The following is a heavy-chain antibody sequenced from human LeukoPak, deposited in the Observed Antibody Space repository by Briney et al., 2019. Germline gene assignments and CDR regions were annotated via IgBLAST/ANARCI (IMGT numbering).Heavy chain of an antibody. Sequence: GGSLRLSCAASGFTFSSYWMQWVRQAPGRGLVWVSRIRSDGGSTSYADSVKGRFTISRDNAKNTLYLQMNSLIAEDTAVYCCTRNGGDNYGDLEYWGQGTLVTVSS. CDR3: TRNGGDNYGDLEY. D-gene: IGHD4-17*01. CDR2: IRSDGGST. J-gene: IGHJ4*02. CDR1: GFTFSSYW. V-gene: IGHV3-74*01.